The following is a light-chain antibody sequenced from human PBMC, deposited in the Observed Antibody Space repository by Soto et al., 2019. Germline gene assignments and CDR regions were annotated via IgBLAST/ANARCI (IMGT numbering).Light chain of an antibody. Sequence: IQLTQSPSSLSASVGDRVTITCRASQGISSYLAWYQQKPGKAPKLLIYAASTLQSGVPSRFSGSGSGTDFTLPISSLQPEDFATYYCQQLNSYPGTFGGGTKVEIK. CDR2: AAS. V-gene: IGKV1-9*01. J-gene: IGKJ4*01. CDR3: QQLNSYPGT. CDR1: QGISSY.